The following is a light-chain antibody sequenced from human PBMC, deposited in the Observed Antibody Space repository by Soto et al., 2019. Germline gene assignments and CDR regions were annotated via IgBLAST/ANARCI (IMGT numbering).Light chain of an antibody. CDR2: DVS. Sequence: QSVLTQPPSVSGAPGPSVTISFTGTNIDVGGYNYVSWYQQHPGKAPKLIIYDVSKRPSGVPDRFSGSKSGNTASLTISGLQAEDEADYYCCSYAGSRYVFGTGTKVTVL. CDR3: CSYAGSRYV. V-gene: IGLV2-11*01. J-gene: IGLJ1*01. CDR1: NIDVGGYNY.